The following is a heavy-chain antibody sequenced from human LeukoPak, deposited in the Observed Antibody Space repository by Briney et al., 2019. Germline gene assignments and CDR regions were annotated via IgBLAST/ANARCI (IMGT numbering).Heavy chain of an antibody. CDR2: INPNSGGT. CDR3: ARAFNLLLYSGYEFDY. D-gene: IGHD5-12*01. Sequence: ASVKVSCKASGYTFTTYYLHWVRQAPGQGLEWMGWINPNSGGTNYAQKFQGWVTMTRDTSISTAYMELSRLRSDDTAVYYCARAFNLLLYSGYEFDYWGQGTLVTVSS. CDR1: GYTFTTYY. V-gene: IGHV1-2*04. J-gene: IGHJ4*02.